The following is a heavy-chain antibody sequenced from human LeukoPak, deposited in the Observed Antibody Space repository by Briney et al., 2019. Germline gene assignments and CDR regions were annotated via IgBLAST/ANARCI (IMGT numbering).Heavy chain of an antibody. Sequence: GRSLRLSCAASGFTFDDYAMHWVRQAPGKGLEWVSGISWNSDSIGYADSVKGRFTISRDNAKNSLYLQMNSLRTEDTALYYCAKDMGSIVGAPGSWGQGTLVTVSS. J-gene: IGHJ5*02. CDR3: AKDMGSIVGAPGS. CDR1: GFTFDDYA. CDR2: ISWNSDSI. V-gene: IGHV3-9*01. D-gene: IGHD1-26*01.